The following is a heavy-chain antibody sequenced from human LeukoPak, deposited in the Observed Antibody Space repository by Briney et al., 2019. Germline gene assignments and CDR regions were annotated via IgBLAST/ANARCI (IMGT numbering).Heavy chain of an antibody. D-gene: IGHD6-19*01. V-gene: IGHV5-51*01. CDR3: ASRSSGWYDAFDI. CDR1: GYSFTSYW. Sequence: GESLRISCKGSGYSFTSYWIGWVRQMPGKGLEWMGIIYPGDSDTRYSPSFQGQVTISADKSISTAYLQWSSLKASDTAMYYCASRSSGWYDAFDIWGQGTMVTVSS. CDR2: IYPGDSDT. J-gene: IGHJ3*02.